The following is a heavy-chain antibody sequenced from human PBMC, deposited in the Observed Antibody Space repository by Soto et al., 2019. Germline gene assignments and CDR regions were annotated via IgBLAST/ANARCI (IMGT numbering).Heavy chain of an antibody. Sequence: ASVKVSCKTSGYTFTRNGISWVRQAPGQGLEWMGWISPKSGSIKYAQKFQGRVTMTTDTSTSTAYMELRSLRSDDTAVYYCVKDRDSNSWPSRDVWGPGTTVTVSS. V-gene: IGHV1-18*01. CDR2: ISPKSGSI. D-gene: IGHD3-22*01. J-gene: IGHJ6*02. CDR1: GYTFTRNG. CDR3: VKDRDSNSWPSRDV.